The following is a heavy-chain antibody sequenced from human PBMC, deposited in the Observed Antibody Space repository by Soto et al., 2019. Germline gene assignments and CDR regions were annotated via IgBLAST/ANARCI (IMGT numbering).Heavy chain of an antibody. CDR1: GFTFSSYA. Sequence: GGSLRLSCAASGFTFSSYAMSWVRQAPGKGLEWVSAISGSGGSTYYADSVKGRFTISRDNSKNTLYLQMNSLRAEDTAVYYCAKSGYGDSRELDAFDIWGQGTMVTVSS. CDR3: AKSGYGDSRELDAFDI. D-gene: IGHD4-17*01. J-gene: IGHJ3*02. CDR2: ISGSGGST. V-gene: IGHV3-23*01.